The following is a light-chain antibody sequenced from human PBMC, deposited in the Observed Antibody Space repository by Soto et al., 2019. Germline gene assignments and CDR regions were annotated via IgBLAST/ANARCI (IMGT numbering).Light chain of an antibody. Sequence: QPASVSGSPGQSITISCTGTSSDVGGYNFVSWYQQHPGKAPKLIIYDVSNRPSGVSDRFSGSKSGNTASLTISGLQAEDEADYYCNSYASSSTLPFGGGAKLTVL. CDR2: DVS. J-gene: IGLJ2*01. CDR3: NSYASSSTLP. CDR1: SSDVGGYNF. V-gene: IGLV2-14*03.